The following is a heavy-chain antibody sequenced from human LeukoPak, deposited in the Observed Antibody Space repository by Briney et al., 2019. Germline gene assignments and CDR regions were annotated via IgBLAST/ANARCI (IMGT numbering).Heavy chain of an antibody. D-gene: IGHD1-26*01. CDR3: ARLTPYSGSPLGDY. J-gene: IGHJ4*02. CDR1: GGSISSSSNF. Sequence: SETLSLTCTVSGGSISSSSNFWGWIRQPPGKGLEWIGSISYSGSTYYNPSLKSRVTISVDTSKNQFSLELSSVTAADTAVYYCARLTPYSGSPLGDYWGQGTLVTVPP. CDR2: ISYSGST. V-gene: IGHV4-39*01.